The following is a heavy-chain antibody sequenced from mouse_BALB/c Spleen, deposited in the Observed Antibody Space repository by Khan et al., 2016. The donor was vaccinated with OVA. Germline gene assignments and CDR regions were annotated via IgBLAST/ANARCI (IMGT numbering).Heavy chain of an antibody. Sequence: VQLQQSGPELVKPGASVKISCKASGYSFTGYFMNWVMQSHGKSLEWIGRINPHIGETLYNPKFKGKATLTVDESSRTVHMELRSLASEDPAVYYCARKSGSGFAYGSQGTTLTVS. CDR3: ARKSGSGFAY. J-gene: IGHJ2*01. D-gene: IGHD1-3*01. V-gene: IGHV1-20*02. CDR2: INPHIGET. CDR1: GYSFTGYF.